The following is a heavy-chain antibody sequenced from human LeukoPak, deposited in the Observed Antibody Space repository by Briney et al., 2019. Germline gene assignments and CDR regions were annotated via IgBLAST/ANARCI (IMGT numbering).Heavy chain of an antibody. CDR3: VRDNYGSGTYYHEY. D-gene: IGHD3-10*01. Sequence: GGSLRLSCAASGFTFSSYAMSWVRQAPGKGLEWVSVIYSGGSTNYADSVKGRFTISRHTSENTLYFQMNSLRPEDTAVYFCVRDNYGSGTYYHEYWGQGTLVTVSS. J-gene: IGHJ4*02. CDR1: GFTFSSYA. CDR2: IYSGGST. V-gene: IGHV3-53*04.